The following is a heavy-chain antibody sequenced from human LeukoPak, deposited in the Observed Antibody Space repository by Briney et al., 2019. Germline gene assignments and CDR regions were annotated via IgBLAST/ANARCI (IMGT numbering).Heavy chain of an antibody. V-gene: IGHV4-30-2*01. Sequence: SQTLSLTCAVSGGSINSGGYSWSWIRQPPGKGLEWIGYIYHSGSTYYNPSLKSRVTISVDRSKNQFSLKLSSVTAADTAVYYCARAQTYGSGSYSNYFDYWGQGTLVTVSS. CDR1: GGSINSGGYS. CDR3: ARAQTYGSGSYSNYFDY. J-gene: IGHJ4*02. D-gene: IGHD3-10*01. CDR2: IYHSGST.